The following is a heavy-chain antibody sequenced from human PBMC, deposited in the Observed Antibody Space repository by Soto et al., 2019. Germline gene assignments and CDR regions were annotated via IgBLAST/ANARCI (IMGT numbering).Heavy chain of an antibody. CDR1: GFTVSGSA. CDR2: IRSKTNSYAT. J-gene: IGHJ3*02. D-gene: IGHD3-16*02. CDR3: TSDLGELSFPRAFDI. V-gene: IGHV3-73*01. Sequence: EVQLVESGGGLVQPGGSLKLSCAASGFTVSGSAVHWVRQASGKGLEWVGRIRSKTNSYATAYAASVKGRFTISRDDSKNTAYLQMDSLKTEYTAVYYGTSDLGELSFPRAFDIWGQGTMVTVSS.